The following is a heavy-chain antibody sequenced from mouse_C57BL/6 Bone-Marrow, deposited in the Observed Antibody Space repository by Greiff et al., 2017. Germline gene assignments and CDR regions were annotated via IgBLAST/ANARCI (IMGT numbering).Heavy chain of an antibody. D-gene: IGHD4-1*01. Sequence: QVQLQQPGAELVKPGASVKMSCKASGYTFTSYWITWVKQRPGQGVEWIGDIYPTSGRTNYNEKFKSKAILTVDTSSNTAYMQLSSLTSEDSAVFYGARSGPLGRSFDYWGQGTTLTVSS. CDR2: IYPTSGRT. J-gene: IGHJ2*01. V-gene: IGHV1-55*01. CDR3: ARSGPLGRSFDY. CDR1: GYTFTSYW.